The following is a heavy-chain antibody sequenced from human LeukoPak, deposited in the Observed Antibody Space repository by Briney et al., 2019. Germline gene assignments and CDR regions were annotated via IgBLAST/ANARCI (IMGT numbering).Heavy chain of an antibody. V-gene: IGHV1-2*02. J-gene: IGHJ2*01. CDR3: ARDRRDGYNYWYSDL. D-gene: IGHD5-24*01. CDR1: GYTFTGYY. CDR2: INPNSGGT. Sequence: ASVKVSCKASGYTFTGYYMHWVRQAPGQGLEWMGWINPNSGGTNYAQKFQGRITMTRDTSISTAYMELSRLRSDDTAVYYCARDRRDGYNYWYSDLWGRGTLVTVPS.